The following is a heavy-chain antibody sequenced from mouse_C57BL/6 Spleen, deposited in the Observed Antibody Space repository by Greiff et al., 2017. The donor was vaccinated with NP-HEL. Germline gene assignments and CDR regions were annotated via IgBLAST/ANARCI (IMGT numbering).Heavy chain of an antibody. Sequence: EVMLVESEGGLVQPGSSMKLSCTASGFTFSDYYMAWVRQVPEKGLEWVANINYDGSSTYYLDSLKSRFIISRDNAKNILYLQMSSLKSEDTATYYCAVVATDYAMDYWGQGTSVTVSS. CDR1: GFTFSDYY. CDR2: INYDGSST. CDR3: AVVATDYAMDY. J-gene: IGHJ4*01. D-gene: IGHD1-1*01. V-gene: IGHV5-16*01.